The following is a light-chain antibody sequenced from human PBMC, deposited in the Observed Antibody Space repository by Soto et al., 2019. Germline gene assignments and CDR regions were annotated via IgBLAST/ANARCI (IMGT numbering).Light chain of an antibody. J-gene: IGKJ1*01. CDR3: QQSMT. CDR1: QSVSSSY. CDR2: GAS. Sequence: EIVLTQSPGTLSLSPGERATLSCRASQSVSSSYLAWYQQKPGQAPRLLIYGASSRATGIPDRFSGSGSGTDFTLTISRLEPEDFAVYYCQQSMTFGQGTK. V-gene: IGKV3-20*01.